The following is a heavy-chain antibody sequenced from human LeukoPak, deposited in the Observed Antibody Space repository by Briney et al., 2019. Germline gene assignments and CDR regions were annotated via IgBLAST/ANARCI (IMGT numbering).Heavy chain of an antibody. CDR1: GGIFSSYA. CDR2: IIPTFGSA. D-gene: IGHD3-16*02. CDR3: AKGSRLREGGSYRF. Sequence: SVKVSCKASGGIFSSYAINWVRQAPGQGLEWMGRIIPTFGSANYAQKFQGRVTITADKSTRTAYMELSSLRSEDTALYYCAKGSRLREGGSYRFWGQGTLVTVSS. J-gene: IGHJ4*02. V-gene: IGHV1-69*06.